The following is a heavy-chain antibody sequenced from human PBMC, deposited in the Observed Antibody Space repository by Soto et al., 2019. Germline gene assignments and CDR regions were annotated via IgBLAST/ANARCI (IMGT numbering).Heavy chain of an antibody. CDR2: ISDSGDIT. Sequence: GGSLRLSCAASEFTFSTYAMTWVRQAPGRGLQWVATISDSGDITYYADSVKGRFTISRDNSKNTLYLQMNSLRAEDTAVYYCASTFIAVARYYYYGMDVWGQGTTVTVSS. CDR1: EFTFSTYA. J-gene: IGHJ6*02. D-gene: IGHD6-19*01. V-gene: IGHV3-23*01. CDR3: ASTFIAVARYYYYGMDV.